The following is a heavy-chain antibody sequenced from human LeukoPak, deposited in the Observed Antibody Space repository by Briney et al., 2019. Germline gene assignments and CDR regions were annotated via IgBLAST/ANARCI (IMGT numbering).Heavy chain of an antibody. CDR1: GGSISSGGYY. J-gene: IGHJ3*02. D-gene: IGHD3-3*02. CDR3: ARSPIRDAFDI. CDR2: IYHSGST. V-gene: IGHV4-30-2*01. Sequence: PSQTLSLTCTVSGGSISSGGYYWSWIRQPPGKGLEWIWYIYHSGSTYYNPSLKSRVTISVDRSKNQFSLKLSSVTAADTAVYYCARSPIRDAFDIWGQGTMVTVSS.